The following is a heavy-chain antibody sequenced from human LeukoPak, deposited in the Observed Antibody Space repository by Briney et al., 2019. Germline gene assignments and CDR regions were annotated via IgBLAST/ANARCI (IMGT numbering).Heavy chain of an antibody. Sequence: GGSLRLSCAASGFTFSTYGMHWVRPAPGKGLEWVAFIRLDGVTTYHADSVKGRFTISRDNSKNTLYLQMNSLRTEDTAMYYCAKGYDTRHWGQGTLVIVSS. V-gene: IGHV3-30*02. CDR1: GFTFSTYG. CDR2: IRLDGVTT. J-gene: IGHJ1*01. D-gene: IGHD3-9*01. CDR3: AKGYDTRH.